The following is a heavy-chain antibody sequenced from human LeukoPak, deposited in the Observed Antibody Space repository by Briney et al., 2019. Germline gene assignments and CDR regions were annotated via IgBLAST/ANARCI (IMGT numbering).Heavy chain of an antibody. V-gene: IGHV3-33*06. D-gene: IGHD7-27*01. J-gene: IGHJ4*02. Sequence: PGGSLRLSCAASGFTFSSYGMHWVRQAQGKGLEWVAVIWYDGSNKYYADSVKGRFTISRDNSKNTLYLQMNSLRAEDTAVYYCAKDRLTGDEHFDYWGQGTLVTVSS. CDR1: GFTFSSYG. CDR2: IWYDGSNK. CDR3: AKDRLTGDEHFDY.